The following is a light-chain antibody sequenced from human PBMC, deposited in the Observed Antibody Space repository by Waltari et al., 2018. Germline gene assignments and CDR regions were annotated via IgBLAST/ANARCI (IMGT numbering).Light chain of an antibody. CDR1: QSVSSY. CDR3: QQRTNWPSLT. J-gene: IGKJ4*01. CDR2: DAS. Sequence: EIVLTQSPATLSLSPGERATLSCRASQSVSSYLAGYQQKPGQAPRLLIYDASTRATGIPARFSGSGSGTDFTLTISSLEPEDFAVYYCQQRTNWPSLTFGGGTKVEIK. V-gene: IGKV3-11*01.